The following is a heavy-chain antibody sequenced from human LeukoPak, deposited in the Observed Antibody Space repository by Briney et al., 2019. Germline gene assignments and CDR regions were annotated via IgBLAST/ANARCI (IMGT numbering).Heavy chain of an antibody. CDR1: GDTFTSYG. CDR3: AREGYCSGGSCFGLGFDY. CDR2: ISAYNGNT. D-gene: IGHD2-15*01. V-gene: IGHV1-18*01. Sequence: ASVKVSCKASGDTFTSYGISWVRQAPGQGLEWMGWISAYNGNTNYAQKLQGRVTMTTDTSTSTAYMELRSLRSDDTAVYYCAREGYCSGGSCFGLGFDYWGQGTLVTVSS. J-gene: IGHJ4*02.